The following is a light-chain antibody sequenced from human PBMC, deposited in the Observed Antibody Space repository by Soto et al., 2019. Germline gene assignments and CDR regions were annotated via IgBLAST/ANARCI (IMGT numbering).Light chain of an antibody. CDR3: QQYNDYPLT. CDR1: RGISNY. V-gene: IGKV1-16*01. CDR2: GAS. Sequence: DIQMTQSPSSLSASVGDRVTITCRASRGISNYLAWFQQIPWKAPKSLIYGASSLQSGVPSRFSGSGAATDFSLTISSLQPEDVATYYCQQYNDYPLTFGGGAKVEI. J-gene: IGKJ4*01.